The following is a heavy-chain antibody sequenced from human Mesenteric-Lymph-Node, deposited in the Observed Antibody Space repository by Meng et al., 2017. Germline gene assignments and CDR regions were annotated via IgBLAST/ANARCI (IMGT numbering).Heavy chain of an antibody. CDR3: ARGRGAAAGVSYYGLDV. D-gene: IGHD6-13*01. CDR1: GGSISSFY. V-gene: IGHV4-4*07. Sequence: SETLSLTCTVSGGSISSFYWSWIRQPAGKGLEWIGRIYTSGSTNYNPSLKSRVTMSVDTSKNQFSLKLSSVTAADTAVYYCARGRGAAAGVSYYGLDVWGQGTTVTVSS. CDR2: IYTSGST. J-gene: IGHJ6*02.